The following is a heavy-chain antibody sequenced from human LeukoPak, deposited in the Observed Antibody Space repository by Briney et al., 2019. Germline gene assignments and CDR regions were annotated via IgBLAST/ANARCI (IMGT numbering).Heavy chain of an antibody. V-gene: IGHV3-33*01. CDR2: IWYDGSNK. Sequence: GRSLRLSCAASGFTFSRFGMHWVRQAPGKGLEWVALIWYDGSNKYYIDSVKGRFTISGDDSRNTLYLQMNSLRDEDTAVYYCARDRLEAVAGDDYLDYWGQGTLVTVSS. D-gene: IGHD6-19*01. CDR3: ARDRLEAVAGDDYLDY. J-gene: IGHJ4*02. CDR1: GFTFSRFG.